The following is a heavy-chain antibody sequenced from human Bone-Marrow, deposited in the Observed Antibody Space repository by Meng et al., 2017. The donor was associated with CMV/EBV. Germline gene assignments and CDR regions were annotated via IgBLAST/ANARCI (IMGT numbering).Heavy chain of an antibody. J-gene: IGHJ3*02. Sequence: SVKVSCKASGGTFSSYAISWVRQAPGQGLEWMGGIIPILGIANYAQKFQGRVTITADKSTSTAYMELSSLRSEDTAVYYCARDWGEGIAAVSDAFDIWGQGTRVTV. D-gene: IGHD6-13*01. CDR3: ARDWGEGIAAVSDAFDI. V-gene: IGHV1-69*10. CDR1: GGTFSSYA. CDR2: IIPILGIA.